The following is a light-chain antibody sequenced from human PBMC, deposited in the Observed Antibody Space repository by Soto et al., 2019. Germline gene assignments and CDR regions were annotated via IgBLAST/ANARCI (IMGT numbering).Light chain of an antibody. Sequence: DIKMTQSPSSLSASVGDRVTITCRASQGIDHSLAWSQQKPGKVPNLLIYSASSLQSAFPSRFSGSGSGTAFTLTITSLQPEDVATYYCQEHYSGPPVAFGPGTKVDV. CDR3: QEHYSGPPVA. V-gene: IGKV1-27*01. J-gene: IGKJ3*01. CDR2: SAS. CDR1: QGIDHS.